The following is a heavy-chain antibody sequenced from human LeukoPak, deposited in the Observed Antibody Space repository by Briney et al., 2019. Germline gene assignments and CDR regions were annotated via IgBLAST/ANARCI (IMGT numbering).Heavy chain of an antibody. J-gene: IGHJ4*02. CDR2: MNPNSGNT. CDR1: GYTFTSYD. V-gene: IGHV1-8*03. D-gene: IGHD3-10*01. CDR3: ARGRRYYGSGRVEWGY. Sequence: ASVKVSCKASGYTFTSYDINWVRQATGQGLEWMGWMNPNSGNTGYAQKFQGRVTITRNTSISTAYMELSSLRSEDTAVYYCARGRRYYGSGRVEWGYWGQGNLVTVSS.